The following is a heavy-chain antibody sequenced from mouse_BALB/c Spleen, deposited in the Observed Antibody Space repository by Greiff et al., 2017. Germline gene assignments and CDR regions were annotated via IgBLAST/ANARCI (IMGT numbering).Heavy chain of an antibody. D-gene: IGHD1-1*01. CDR3: ARDRYGSSAWFAY. J-gene: IGHJ3*01. Sequence: EVNVVESGGGLVKPGGSLKLSCAASGFTFSDYYMYWVRQTPEKRLEWVATISDGGSYTYYPDSVKGRVTITRDNAKNNLYLQMSSLKSEDTAMYYCARDRYGSSAWFAYWGQGTLVTVSA. V-gene: IGHV5-4*02. CDR1: GFTFSDYY. CDR2: ISDGGSYT.